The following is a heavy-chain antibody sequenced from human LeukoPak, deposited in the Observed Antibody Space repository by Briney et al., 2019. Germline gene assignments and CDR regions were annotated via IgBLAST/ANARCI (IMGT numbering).Heavy chain of an antibody. J-gene: IGHJ4*02. D-gene: IGHD4-17*01. CDR3: ARYGHSPFFDY. Sequence: ASVKVSCKASGYTFTSYDINWVRQATGQGLEWMGWMNPNSGNTGYAQKFQGRVTITRNTSISTAYMELGSPRSEDTAVYFCARYGHSPFFDYWGQGTLVIVSS. CDR1: GYTFTSYD. V-gene: IGHV1-8*03. CDR2: MNPNSGNT.